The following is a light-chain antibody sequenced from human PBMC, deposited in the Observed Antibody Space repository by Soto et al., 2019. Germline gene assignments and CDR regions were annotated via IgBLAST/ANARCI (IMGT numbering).Light chain of an antibody. CDR2: RNN. Sequence: QSVLTQPPSASGTPGQRVTISCSGSSSNIGINYVYWYQQLPRTAPKLLIYRNNQRPSGVPDRFSGSKSGTSASLAISGLRSEDEADYYCAAWDDSLSVYDVFGTGTKLTVL. CDR1: SSNIGINY. J-gene: IGLJ1*01. V-gene: IGLV1-47*01. CDR3: AAWDDSLSVYDV.